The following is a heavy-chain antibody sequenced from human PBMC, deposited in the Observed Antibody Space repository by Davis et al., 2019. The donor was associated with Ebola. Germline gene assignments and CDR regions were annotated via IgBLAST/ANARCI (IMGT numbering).Heavy chain of an antibody. CDR3: AKDYWPHSDYYYGMDV. D-gene: IGHD2-8*02. J-gene: IGHJ6*02. V-gene: IGHV3-30*02. CDR1: GFRITTYG. Sequence: PGGSLRLSCAASGFRITTYGMHWVRQAPGKGLEWVAVIRHDGSNEHYTTSVKGRFTLSSDTSKNTVYLQMNGLRAEDTAVYFCAKDYWPHSDYYYGMDVWGQGTTVTVSS. CDR2: IRHDGSNE.